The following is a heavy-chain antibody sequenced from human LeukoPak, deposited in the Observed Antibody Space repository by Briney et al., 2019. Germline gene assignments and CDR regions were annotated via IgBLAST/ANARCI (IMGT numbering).Heavy chain of an antibody. V-gene: IGHV3-21*01. J-gene: IGHJ4*02. D-gene: IGHD6-13*01. CDR3: ARAPPYSSGWWSIMYYFDY. CDR2: ISTNSIDM. Sequence: PGGSLRLSCAASGFAFSTYTMNWVRQAPGKGLEWVSSISTNSIDMYYADSVKGRFTISRDNARNSLFLQMNSLRAEDTALYYCARAPPYSSGWWSIMYYFDYWGQGTLVTVSS. CDR1: GFAFSTYT.